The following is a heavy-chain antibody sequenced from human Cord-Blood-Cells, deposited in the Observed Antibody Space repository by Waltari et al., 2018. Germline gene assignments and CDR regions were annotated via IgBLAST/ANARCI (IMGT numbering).Heavy chain of an antibody. D-gene: IGHD6-6*01. V-gene: IGHV4-34*01. CDR2: INHSGST. Sequence: QVQLQQWGAGLLKPSETLSLTCAVYGGSFSGYYWSWILQPPGKGLEWIGEINHSGSTHYNPSLKRRVPISVDTSKNQFSLKLSSVTAADTAVYYCARILYSSSSYYYYYMDVWGKGTTVTVSS. J-gene: IGHJ6*03. CDR3: ARILYSSSSYYYYYMDV. CDR1: GGSFSGYY.